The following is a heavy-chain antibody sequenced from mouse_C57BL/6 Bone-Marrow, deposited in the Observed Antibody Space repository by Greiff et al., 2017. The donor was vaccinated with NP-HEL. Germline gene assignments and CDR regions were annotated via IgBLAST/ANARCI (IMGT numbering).Heavy chain of an antibody. Sequence: QVQLQQSGAELVRPGASVTLSCKASGYTFTDYEMHWVKQTPVHGLEWIGAIDPETGGTAYNQKFKGKAILTADKSSSTAYMELRSLTSEDSAVYYCTREGRDAMDYWGQGTSVTVSS. D-gene: IGHD1-1*01. CDR3: TREGRDAMDY. J-gene: IGHJ4*01. CDR2: IDPETGGT. V-gene: IGHV1-15*01. CDR1: GYTFTDYE.